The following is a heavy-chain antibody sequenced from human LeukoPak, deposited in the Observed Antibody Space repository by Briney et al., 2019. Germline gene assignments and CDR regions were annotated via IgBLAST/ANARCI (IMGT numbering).Heavy chain of an antibody. CDR2: INPNSGGT. Sequence: ASVKVSCKASGYTFTDFYMHWVRQAPGQGLEWMGWINPNSGGTSYAQKSQGRVTVTRDTSISTAYMELSRLTSDDTALYYCTSNCDTSGYYSFDYWGQGTLVTVSS. CDR1: GYTFTDFY. D-gene: IGHD3-22*01. CDR3: TSNCDTSGYYSFDY. V-gene: IGHV1-2*02. J-gene: IGHJ4*02.